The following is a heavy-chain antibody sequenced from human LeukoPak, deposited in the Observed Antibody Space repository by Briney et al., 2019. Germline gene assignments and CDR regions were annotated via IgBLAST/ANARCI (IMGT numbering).Heavy chain of an antibody. D-gene: IGHD6-19*01. J-gene: IGHJ4*02. CDR1: GYTFIDYA. CDR2: FNSDTGNT. Sequence: ASVKVSCKASGYTFIDYAMHWVRQAPGQRLEWMGWFNSDTGNTEYSQKFQGRVIITRDTSASTAYMELSSLRPEDTAVFFCARGGPNSSGWTLDYWGQGTLVTVSS. CDR3: ARGGPNSSGWTLDY. V-gene: IGHV1-3*01.